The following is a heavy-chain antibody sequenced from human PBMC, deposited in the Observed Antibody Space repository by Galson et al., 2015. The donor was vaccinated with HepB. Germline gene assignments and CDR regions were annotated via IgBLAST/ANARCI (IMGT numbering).Heavy chain of an antibody. D-gene: IGHD2-21*01. CDR2: IGSDGSNI. CDR1: GPTFRSYW. J-gene: IGHJ4*02. CDR3: AKLCLNERHYSTDY. V-gene: IGHV3-74*01. Sequence: SLRLSCAVSGPTFRSYWMHWVREVPGKGLVWVSGIGSDGSNISYADSVKGRFTISRDNAKNTLYLQMNSLRAEDTAVYYCAKLCLNERHYSTDYWGQGTLVTVSS.